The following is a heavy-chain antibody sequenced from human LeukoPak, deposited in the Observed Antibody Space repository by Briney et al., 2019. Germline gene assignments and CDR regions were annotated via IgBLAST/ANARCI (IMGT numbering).Heavy chain of an antibody. V-gene: IGHV3-64*01. CDR3: AALTPYYYMDV. CDR2: ISSNGGST. J-gene: IGHJ6*03. CDR1: GVTFSSYA. Sequence: PGRALRLSCAASGVTFSSYAMHWVRHAPGKGLEYVSAISSNGGSTYYSNSVKGRFTISRDNSKNTLYLQMGSLRAEDMAGCYCAALTPYYYMDVRGKGTTVTVSS. D-gene: IGHD3-9*01.